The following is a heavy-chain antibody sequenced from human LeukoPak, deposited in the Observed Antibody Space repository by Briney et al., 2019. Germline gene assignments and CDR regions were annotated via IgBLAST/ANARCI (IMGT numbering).Heavy chain of an antibody. CDR3: AKDYRAYCGGDCYLFDY. J-gene: IGHJ4*02. Sequence: GGSLRLSCAASGFTFSSYAMSWVRQAPGKGLEWVSAISGSGGSTYYADSVKGRFTISRDNSKNTLYLQMNSLRAEDTAVYYCAKDYRAYCGGDCYLFDYWGQGTLVTVSS. CDR1: GFTFSSYA. D-gene: IGHD2-21*02. CDR2: ISGSGGST. V-gene: IGHV3-23*01.